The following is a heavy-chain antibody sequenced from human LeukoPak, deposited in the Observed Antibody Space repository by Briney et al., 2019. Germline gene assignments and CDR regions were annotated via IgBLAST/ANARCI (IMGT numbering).Heavy chain of an antibody. CDR1: GGSFSGYY. CDR3: ARGRDRGVIANFDY. V-gene: IGHV4-34*01. Sequence: SETLSLTCAVYGGSFSGYYWSWIRRPPGKGLEWIGEINHSGSTNYNPSLKSRVTISVDTSKNQFSLKLSSVTAADTAVYYCARGRDRGVIANFDYWGQGTLVTVSS. CDR2: INHSGST. J-gene: IGHJ4*02. D-gene: IGHD3-10*01.